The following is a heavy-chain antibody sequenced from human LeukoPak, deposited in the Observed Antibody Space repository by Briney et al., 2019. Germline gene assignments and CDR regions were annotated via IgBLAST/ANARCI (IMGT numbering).Heavy chain of an antibody. V-gene: IGHV4-59*01. D-gene: IGHD3-9*01. Sequence: SETLSLTCTVSGGSISSYYWSWIRLPPGKGLEWIGYLSKSGNTNYSPSLKSRVTIFGDTSKNQLFLKLSSVTAADTAVYYCARARYVNSFYAFDIWGQGTLVTVSS. CDR2: LSKSGNT. CDR3: ARARYVNSFYAFDI. J-gene: IGHJ3*02. CDR1: GGSISSYY.